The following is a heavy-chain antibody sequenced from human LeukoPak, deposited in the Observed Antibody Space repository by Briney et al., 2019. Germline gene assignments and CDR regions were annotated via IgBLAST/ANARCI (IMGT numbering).Heavy chain of an antibody. CDR2: IYYSGST. Sequence: SETLSLTCTVSGGSISSGDYYWSWIRQPPGKGLEWIGYIYYSGSTNYNPSLKSRVTISVDTSKNQFSLKLSSVTAADTAVYYCARAGYCSGGSCYSVGYGMDVWGQGTLVTVSS. D-gene: IGHD2-15*01. CDR1: GGSISSGDYY. J-gene: IGHJ6*02. V-gene: IGHV4-61*08. CDR3: ARAGYCSGGSCYSVGYGMDV.